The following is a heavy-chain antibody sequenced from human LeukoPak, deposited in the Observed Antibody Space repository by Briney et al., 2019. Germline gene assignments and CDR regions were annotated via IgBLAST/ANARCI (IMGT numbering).Heavy chain of an antibody. CDR2: LNGDGSST. CDR3: ARDSRYSMEV. V-gene: IGHV3-74*01. CDR1: GFTFSPYW. J-gene: IGHJ6*02. Sequence: PGGSLRLSCAASGFTFSPYWMHWVRQAPGKGLVWVSRLNGDGSSTNYADSVKGRFTISRDNAKNTLYLQMNSLRAEDTAVYYCARDSRYSMEVWGQRTTVTVSS.